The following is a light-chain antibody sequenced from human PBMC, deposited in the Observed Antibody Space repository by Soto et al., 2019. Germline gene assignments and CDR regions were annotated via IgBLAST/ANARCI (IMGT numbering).Light chain of an antibody. CDR2: DND. V-gene: IGLV1-51*01. CDR3: GTWDSSLSAVV. CDR1: SSSIGNNY. Sequence: QSVLTQPPSVSAAPGQKVTISCYGSSSSIGNNYVSWYQQLPGTAPKLLIHDNDKRPSGIPDRFSGSKSGTSATLGITGLQTGDEADYYCGTWDSSLSAVVFGGGTKVTVL. J-gene: IGLJ2*01.